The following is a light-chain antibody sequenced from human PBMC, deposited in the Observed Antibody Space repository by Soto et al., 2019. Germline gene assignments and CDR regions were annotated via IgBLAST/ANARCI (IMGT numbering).Light chain of an antibody. CDR2: EGD. CDR3: CSYAHSDTHDYV. V-gene: IGLV2-23*01. Sequence: QSVLTQPASVSGSPGQSITISCTGLSSEVGSYKFVSWYQHHPGKAPKLMIFEGDKRPSGVSDRFSASKSGTTASLTISGLQPEDEADYYCCSYAHSDTHDYVFGTGTKVTVL. J-gene: IGLJ1*01. CDR1: SSEVGSYKF.